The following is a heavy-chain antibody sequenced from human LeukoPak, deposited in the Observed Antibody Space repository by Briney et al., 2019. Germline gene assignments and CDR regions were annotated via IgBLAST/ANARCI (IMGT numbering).Heavy chain of an antibody. V-gene: IGHV4-39*07. CDR1: GGSTSSTSYY. CDR2: FYYSGSI. Sequence: PSETLSLTCIVSGGSTSSTSYYWGWIRQSPGKGLEWIGSFYYSGSIFDNRSLRSRVTISIDMSKNQFSPNLNSVTAADTAVYFCARDEGSAYPFDYWGQGTLVTVSS. J-gene: IGHJ4*02. CDR3: ARDEGSAYPFDY. D-gene: IGHD3-22*01.